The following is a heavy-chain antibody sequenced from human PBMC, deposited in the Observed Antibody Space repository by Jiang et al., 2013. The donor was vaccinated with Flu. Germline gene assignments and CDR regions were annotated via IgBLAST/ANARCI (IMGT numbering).Heavy chain of an antibody. CDR1: GYTFTSYG. Sequence: GAEVKKPGASVKVSCKASGYTFTSYGISWVRQAPGQGLEWMGWISAYNGNTNYAQKLQGRVTMTTDTSTSTAYMELRSLRSDDTAVYYCARESDIVVVPAASTRADYWGQGTLVTVSS. CDR2: ISAYNGNT. V-gene: IGHV1-18*01. D-gene: IGHD2-2*01. J-gene: IGHJ4*02. CDR3: ARESDIVVVPAASTRADY.